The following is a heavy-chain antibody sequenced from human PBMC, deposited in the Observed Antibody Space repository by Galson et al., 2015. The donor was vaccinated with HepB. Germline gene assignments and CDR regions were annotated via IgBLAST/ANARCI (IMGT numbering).Heavy chain of an antibody. V-gene: IGHV3-30-3*01. Sequence: SLRLSCAASGFTFSSYAMHWVRQAPGKGLEWVAVISYDGSNKYYADSVKGRFTISRDNSKNTLYLQMNSLRAEDTAVYYCARGGVQLEPYYYYGMDVWGQGTTVTVSS. CDR3: ARGGVQLEPYYYYGMDV. CDR2: ISYDGSNK. J-gene: IGHJ6*02. D-gene: IGHD1-1*01. CDR1: GFTFSSYA.